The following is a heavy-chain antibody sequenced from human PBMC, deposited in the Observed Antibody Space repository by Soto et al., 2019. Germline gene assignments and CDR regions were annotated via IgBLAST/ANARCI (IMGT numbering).Heavy chain of an antibody. V-gene: IGHV3-23*05. D-gene: IGHD3-3*01. CDR3: VSWIFANFDH. J-gene: IGHJ4*02. CDR1: GLIFSGHT. Sequence: GGSLRLSCAASGLIFSGHTMSWVRQAPGTGLEWVSSIDQTGAYTNYAESVKGRFTISRDNSRNTLDLQMNSLRAADTALYYCVSWIFANFDHWGQGTQVTVYS. CDR2: IDQTGAYT.